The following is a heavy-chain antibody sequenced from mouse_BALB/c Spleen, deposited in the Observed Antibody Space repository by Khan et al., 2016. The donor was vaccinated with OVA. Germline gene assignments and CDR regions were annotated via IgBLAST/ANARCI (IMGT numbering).Heavy chain of an antibody. V-gene: IGHV1-77*01. Sequence: QVQLQQSGPELVKPGAAVKMSCKASGYTFTDYVISWVKQRTGQGPEWIGEIYPGSGSTYYNETFKGKATLTADKSSNTAYMQLSSLTSEDSAVYFCARSYDGAWFAYWGQGTLVTVSA. D-gene: IGHD1-1*01. J-gene: IGHJ3*01. CDR3: ARSYDGAWFAY. CDR1: GYTFTDYV. CDR2: IYPGSGST.